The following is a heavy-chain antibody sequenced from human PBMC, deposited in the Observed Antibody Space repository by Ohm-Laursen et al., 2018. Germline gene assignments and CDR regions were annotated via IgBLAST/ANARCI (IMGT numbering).Heavy chain of an antibody. CDR3: ARAYEATPPNV. V-gene: IGHV3-7*03. D-gene: IGHD2-21*01. Sequence: SLRLSCAASGFTFRSYWMTWVRQAPGKGLEWVANIKQDGSEKYYVDSVKGRFSISRDNVKNSLYLQMNSLRAEDTALYYCARAYEATPPNVWGQGTTVTVS. CDR1: GFTFRSYW. CDR2: IKQDGSEK. J-gene: IGHJ6*02.